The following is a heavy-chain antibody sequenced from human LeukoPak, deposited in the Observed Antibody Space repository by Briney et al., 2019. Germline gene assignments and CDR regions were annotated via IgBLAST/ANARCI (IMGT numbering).Heavy chain of an antibody. J-gene: IGHJ4*02. CDR3: SRAPSITGTTPPGY. CDR1: GYTFTSYD. CDR2: MNPNSGNT. Sequence: ALXXVSCKASGYTFTSYDINWVRQATGQGLERMGWMNPNSGNTGYVKKFQGRVTMTRNNSISTAYMHLSSLRSEDTAVYYCSRAPSITGTTPPGYWGQGTLVTVSS. D-gene: IGHD1-7*01. V-gene: IGHV1-8*01.